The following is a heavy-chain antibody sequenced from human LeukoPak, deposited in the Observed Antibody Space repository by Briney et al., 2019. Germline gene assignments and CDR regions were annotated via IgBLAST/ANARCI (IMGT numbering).Heavy chain of an antibody. CDR2: IKSDGST. CDR3: ARAPSEIGGYYPEYFRH. D-gene: IGHD3-22*01. V-gene: IGHV3-74*01. Sequence: GGSLRLSCAAAGFTFSTYWMHWVRQAPGKGLVWVSRIKSDGSTNYADSVKGRFTISRDNANNTLSLQMNSLRPEDTGVYYCARAPSEIGGYYPEYFRHWGQGTLVTVSS. CDR1: GFTFSTYW. J-gene: IGHJ1*01.